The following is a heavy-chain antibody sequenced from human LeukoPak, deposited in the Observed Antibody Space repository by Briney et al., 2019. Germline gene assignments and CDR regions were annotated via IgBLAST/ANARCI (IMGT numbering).Heavy chain of an antibody. CDR2: IIPIFGTA. J-gene: IGHJ4*02. V-gene: IGHV1-69*13. CDR3: ARGDTRGYSYGSPTAYGY. D-gene: IGHD5-18*01. CDR1: GGTFSSYA. Sequence: SVNVSCKASGGTFSSYAISWVRQAPGQRLEWIGGIIPIFGTANYAQKFQGRVTITADESTSTAYMELSSLRSEDTAVYYCARGDTRGYSYGSPTAYGYWGQGTLVTVSS.